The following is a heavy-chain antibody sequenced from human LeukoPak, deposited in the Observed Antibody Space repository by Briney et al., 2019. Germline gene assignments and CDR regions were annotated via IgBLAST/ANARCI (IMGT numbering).Heavy chain of an antibody. CDR3: ARDYDSSGDPFYYYYYYMDV. J-gene: IGHJ6*03. CDR2: ISSSSSTI. V-gene: IGHV3-48*01. Sequence: PGGSLRLSCAASGFTFSSYGMSWVRQAPGKGLEWVSYISSSSSTIYYADSVKGRFTISRDNAKNSLYLQMNSLRAEDTAVYYCARDYDSSGDPFYYYYYYMDVWGKGTTVTVSS. D-gene: IGHD3-22*01. CDR1: GFTFSSYG.